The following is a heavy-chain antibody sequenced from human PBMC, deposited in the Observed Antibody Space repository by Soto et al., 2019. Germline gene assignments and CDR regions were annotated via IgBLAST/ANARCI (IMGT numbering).Heavy chain of an antibody. Sequence: QVQLVQSGAEVKKPGSSVKVSCKASGGTFSSYAISWVRQAPGQGLEWMGGIIPIFGTANYAQKFQGRVTMTADKSTSTAYMELSSLRSEDTAVYYCARVLYYYDSSGYYYLSFQHWGQGTLVTVSS. J-gene: IGHJ1*01. CDR1: GGTFSSYA. CDR2: IIPIFGTA. CDR3: ARVLYYYDSSGYYYLSFQH. V-gene: IGHV1-69*06. D-gene: IGHD3-22*01.